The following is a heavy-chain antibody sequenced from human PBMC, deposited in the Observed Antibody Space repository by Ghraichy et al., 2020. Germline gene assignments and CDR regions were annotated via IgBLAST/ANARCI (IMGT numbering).Heavy chain of an antibody. J-gene: IGHJ5*02. CDR2: MNPNSGNT. CDR3: AREIRYSYGKNWFDP. CDR1: GYTFTSYD. V-gene: IGHV1-8*01. Sequence: ASVKVSCKASGYTFTSYDINWVRQATGQGLEWMGWMNPNSGNTGYAQKFQGRVTMTRNTSISTAYMELSSLRSEDTAVYYCAREIRYSYGKNWFDPWGQGTLVTVSS. D-gene: IGHD5-18*01.